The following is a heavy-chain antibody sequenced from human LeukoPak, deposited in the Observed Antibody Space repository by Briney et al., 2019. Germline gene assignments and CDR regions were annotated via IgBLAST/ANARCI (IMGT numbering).Heavy chain of an antibody. Sequence: GGSLRLSCAASGFTFSCYSMNWVRQAPGKGLEWVSSISSSSSYIYYADSVKGRLTISRDNAKNSLYLQMNSLRAEDTAVYYCARDTYGSGSYSGYWGQGTLVTVSS. CDR2: ISSSSSYI. V-gene: IGHV3-21*01. J-gene: IGHJ4*02. CDR1: GFTFSCYS. CDR3: ARDTYGSGSYSGY. D-gene: IGHD3-10*01.